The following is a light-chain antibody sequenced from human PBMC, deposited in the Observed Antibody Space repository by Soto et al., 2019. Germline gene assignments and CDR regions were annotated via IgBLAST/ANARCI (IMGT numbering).Light chain of an antibody. CDR1: QSVSSY. CDR2: DSS. V-gene: IGKV3-11*01. J-gene: IGKJ4*01. CDR3: QQRSVWPLT. Sequence: EIVLTQFPATLSLSPGDGATLSCRASQSVSSYLAWYQQKRGKAPRLLIYDSSNRATGTPARFSGSGSGTDFSLITSSLEPEDFAVYYCQQRSVWPLTFGGGTKVDIK.